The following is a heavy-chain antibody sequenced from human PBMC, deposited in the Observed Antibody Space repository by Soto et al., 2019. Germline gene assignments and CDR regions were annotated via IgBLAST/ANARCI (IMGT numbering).Heavy chain of an antibody. Sequence: PSETLSLTCAVYGGSFSGYYWSWIRQPPGKGLEWIGEINHSGSTNYNPSLKSRVTISVDTSKNQFSLKLSSVTAADTAVYYCARGRRTTVTIDYWGQGNLVTVSS. V-gene: IGHV4-34*01. CDR3: ARGRRTTVTIDY. J-gene: IGHJ4*02. CDR2: INHSGST. CDR1: GGSFSGYY. D-gene: IGHD4-17*01.